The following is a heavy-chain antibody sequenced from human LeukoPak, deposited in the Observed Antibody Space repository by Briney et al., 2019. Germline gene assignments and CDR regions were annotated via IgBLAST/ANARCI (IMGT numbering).Heavy chain of an antibody. D-gene: IGHD6-13*01. CDR2: IYSGGST. Sequence: GGSLRLSCAASGFTVSSNYMSWVRQAPGKGLEWVSVIYSGGSTHYADSVKGRFTISRDNSKNTLYLQMHSLRAEDTAVYYCARDTDSRNWNGLFDHWGQGTLVTVSS. CDR1: GFTVSSNY. V-gene: IGHV3-66*01. J-gene: IGHJ4*02. CDR3: ARDTDSRNWNGLFDH.